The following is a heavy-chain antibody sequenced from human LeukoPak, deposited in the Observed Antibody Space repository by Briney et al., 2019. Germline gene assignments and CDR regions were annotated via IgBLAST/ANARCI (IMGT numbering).Heavy chain of an antibody. CDR1: GFTFSSYS. V-gene: IGHV3-21*01. J-gene: IGHJ4*02. CDR2: ISSSSSYI. Sequence: GGSLRLSCAASGFTFSSYSMNWVRQAPGKGLEWVSSISSSSSYIYYADSVKGRFTISRDSAKNSLCLRMNSLRAEDTAVYYCAREHSSGFMDYWGQGTLVTVSS. CDR3: AREHSSGFMDY. D-gene: IGHD3-22*01.